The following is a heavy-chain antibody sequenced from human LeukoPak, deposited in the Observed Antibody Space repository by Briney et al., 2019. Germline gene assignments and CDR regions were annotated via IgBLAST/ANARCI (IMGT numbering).Heavy chain of an antibody. CDR1: GYTFTSYG. V-gene: IGHV1-18*01. CDR2: ISAYNGNT. CDR3: ARVREDIVVVPAAIRAFDI. D-gene: IGHD2-2*01. J-gene: IGHJ3*02. Sequence: GASVKVSCKASGYTFTSYGISWVRQAPGQGLEWMGRISAYNGNTNYAQKLQGRVTMTTDTSTSTAYMELRSLRSDDTAVYYCARVREDIVVVPAAIRAFDIWGQGTMVTVSS.